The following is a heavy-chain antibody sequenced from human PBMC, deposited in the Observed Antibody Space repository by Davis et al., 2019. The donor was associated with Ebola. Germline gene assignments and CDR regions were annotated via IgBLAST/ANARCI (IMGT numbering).Heavy chain of an antibody. V-gene: IGHV4-34*01. J-gene: IGHJ5*02. Sequence: MPGGSLRLSCAVYGGSFSGYYWSWIRQPPGKGLEWIGEINHSGSTNYNPSLKSRVTISVDTSKNQFSLKLSSVTAADTAVYYCARGGSSSWYVGWFNPWGQGTLVTVSS. CDR3: ARGGSSSWYVGWFNP. CDR2: INHSGST. D-gene: IGHD6-13*01. CDR1: GGSFSGYY.